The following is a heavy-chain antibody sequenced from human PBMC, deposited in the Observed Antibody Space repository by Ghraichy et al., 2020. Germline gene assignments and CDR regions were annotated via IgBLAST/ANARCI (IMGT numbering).Heavy chain of an antibody. CDR3: ATFYDVLTAYWVDY. J-gene: IGHJ4*02. Sequence: SQTLSLTCAVYGGSFNAFYWSWIRQPPGKGLEWIGEINHSGNVEYNPSLKSRVTISVDTSKSQVSLTLRSVTAADTAVYYCATFYDVLTAYWVDYWGQGTLVTVSS. D-gene: IGHD3-9*01. CDR2: INHSGNV. V-gene: IGHV4-34*01. CDR1: GGSFNAFY.